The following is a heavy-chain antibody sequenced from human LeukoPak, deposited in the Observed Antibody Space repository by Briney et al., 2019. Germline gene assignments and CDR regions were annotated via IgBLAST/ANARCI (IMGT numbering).Heavy chain of an antibody. CDR3: ARADYEWLVSYYYMDV. V-gene: IGHV3-48*01. J-gene: IGHJ6*03. D-gene: IGHD6-19*01. CDR1: GFTFSSYS. CDR2: ISSSSSTI. Sequence: PGGSLRLSCAASGFTFSSYSMNWVRQAPGKGLEWVSYISSSSSTIYYADSVKGRFTISRDNAKNSLYLQMNSLRAEDTAVYYCARADYEWLVSYYYMDVWGKGTTVTVSS.